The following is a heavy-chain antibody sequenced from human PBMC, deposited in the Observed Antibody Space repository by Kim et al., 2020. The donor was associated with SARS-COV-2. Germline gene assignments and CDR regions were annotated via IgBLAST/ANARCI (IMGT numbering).Heavy chain of an antibody. CDR1: GFTFSSYW. J-gene: IGHJ4*02. D-gene: IGHD1-26*01. Sequence: GGSLRLSCAASGFTFSSYWMHWVRQAPGKGLVWVSRINSDGGTTSYADSVKGRFTISRDNAKSTLYLQMNSLRAEDTAVYYCASRRYTGTYYYFDCWSEGTLVTVSS. CDR3: ASRRYTGTYYYFDC. CDR2: INSDGGTT. V-gene: IGHV3-74*01.